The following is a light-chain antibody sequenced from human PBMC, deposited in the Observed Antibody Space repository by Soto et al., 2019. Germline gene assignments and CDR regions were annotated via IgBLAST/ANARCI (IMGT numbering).Light chain of an antibody. CDR1: QSINTR. CDR2: DAA. Sequence: IQMAQSPFTLSASVGEGVASTCRASQSINTRVAWHPQKPAKAPKVLICDAASLNSGVRSRFRGSGSGPEFTLTISSLQPDDFATYSCQQYYSYPWTFAQGTKVDI. J-gene: IGKJ1*01. V-gene: IGKV1-5*01. CDR3: QQYYSYPWT.